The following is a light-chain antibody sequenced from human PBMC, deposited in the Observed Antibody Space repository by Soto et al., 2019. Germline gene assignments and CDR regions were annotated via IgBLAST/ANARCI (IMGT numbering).Light chain of an antibody. CDR1: QSVRSNY. CDR3: QQYASSPLT. J-gene: IGKJ4*01. V-gene: IGKV3-20*01. CDR2: GAS. Sequence: EIVLTQSPGTLSLSSGERATLSCRASQSVRSNYLAWYQQKPGQAPRLLIDGASSRATGIPDRFGGSGSGTDFTLTISRLEPEDFAVYYCQQYASSPLTFGGGTKMEIK.